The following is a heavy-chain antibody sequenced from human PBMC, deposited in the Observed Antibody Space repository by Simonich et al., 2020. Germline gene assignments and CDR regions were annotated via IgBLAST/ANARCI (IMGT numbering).Heavy chain of an antibody. CDR2: IWIDGSNK. CDR1: GFTFSSYG. V-gene: IGHV3-33*01. Sequence: QVQLVESGGGVVQPGRSLRLSCAASGFTFSSYGMHWVRQAPGKGLGWVAVIWIDGSNKYYADSVKGRFTISRDNSKNTLYLQMNSLRAEDTAVYYCARDRCTNGVCLDVWGKGTTVTVSS. D-gene: IGHD2-8*01. J-gene: IGHJ6*04. CDR3: ARDRCTNGVCLDV.